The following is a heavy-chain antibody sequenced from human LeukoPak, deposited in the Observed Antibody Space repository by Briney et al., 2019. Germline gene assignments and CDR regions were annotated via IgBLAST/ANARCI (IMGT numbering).Heavy chain of an antibody. J-gene: IGHJ4*02. D-gene: IGHD1-7*01. V-gene: IGHV1-2*02. CDR1: GYTFTGYY. CDR2: INSNSGGT. CDR3: ARDVLSGTDGFDY. Sequence: ASVKVSCKASGYTFTGYYMHWVRQAPGQGLEWMGWINSNSGGTNYAQKFQGRVTMTRDTSISTAYMELSRLRSDDTAVYYCARDVLSGTDGFDYWGQGTLVTVSS.